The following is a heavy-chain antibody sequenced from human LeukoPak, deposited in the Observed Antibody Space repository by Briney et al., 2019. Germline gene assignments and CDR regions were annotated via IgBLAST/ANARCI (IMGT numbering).Heavy chain of an antibody. CDR3: ARGGLLWFGELSGY. D-gene: IGHD3-10*01. J-gene: IGHJ4*02. CDR2: ISSNGGSK. CDR1: GFTFSSYA. V-gene: IGHV3-64*01. Sequence: GGSLRLSCAASGFTFSSYAMHWVRQAPGKGLEYVSVISSNGGSKYYANSVKGRFTISRDNSKNTLYLQMGSLRAEDMAVYYCARGGLLWFGELSGYWGQGTLVTVSS.